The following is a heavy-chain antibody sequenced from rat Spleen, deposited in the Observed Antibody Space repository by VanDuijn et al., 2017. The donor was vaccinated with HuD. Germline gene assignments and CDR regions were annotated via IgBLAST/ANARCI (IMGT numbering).Heavy chain of an antibody. J-gene: IGHJ2*01. Sequence: QVQLKESGPGLVQSSQTLSLTCTVSGFSLTDNGVHWVRQSPGKSLMWMGTVWASGNTNFNSAVQSRLRISRDTSKSQVFLRMNSLQPEDTGTYYCARDDYGGYRGLDYWGQGVMVTVSS. V-gene: IGHV2-72*01. D-gene: IGHD1-11*01. CDR3: ARDDYGGYRGLDY. CDR2: VWASGNT. CDR1: GFSLTDNG.